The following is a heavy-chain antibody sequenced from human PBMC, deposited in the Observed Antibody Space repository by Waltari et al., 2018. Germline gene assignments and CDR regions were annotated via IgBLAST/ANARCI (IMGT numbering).Heavy chain of an antibody. J-gene: IGHJ4*02. CDR2: IRSKAYGGTT. CDR3: TGDHVDTDRD. Sequence: EVQLVESGGGLVQPGRSLRLSCTASGFTFGDYAMSWVRQAPGKGLEWVGFIRSKAYGGTTEYAASVKGRFTISRDDSKSIAYLQMNSLKTEDTAVYYCTGDHVDTDRDWGQGTLVTVSS. D-gene: IGHD5-18*01. V-gene: IGHV3-49*04. CDR1: GFTFGDYA.